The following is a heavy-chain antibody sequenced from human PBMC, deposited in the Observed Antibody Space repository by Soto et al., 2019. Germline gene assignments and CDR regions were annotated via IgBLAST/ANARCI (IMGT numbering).Heavy chain of an antibody. D-gene: IGHD6-6*01. Sequence: QVQLQQWGAGLLKPSETLSLTCAVYGGSFSGYYWSWIRQPPGKGMEWIGEINHSGSTNYNPSLKGRVTISVDTYKNQFSLKLSSVTAADTAVYYCARLRAYSSSSIGDYWGQGTLVTVSS. V-gene: IGHV4-34*01. J-gene: IGHJ4*02. CDR1: GGSFSGYY. CDR2: INHSGST. CDR3: ARLRAYSSSSIGDY.